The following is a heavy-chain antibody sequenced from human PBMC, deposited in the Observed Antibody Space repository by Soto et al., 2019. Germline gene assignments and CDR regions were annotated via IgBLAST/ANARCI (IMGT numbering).Heavy chain of an antibody. V-gene: IGHV3-11*05. D-gene: IGHD2-21*02. J-gene: IGHJ4*02. CDR1: GFTFSDYF. Sequence: QVQLVESGGGLVMPGGSLRLSCAASGFTFSDYFMSWIRQAPGKGLEWVSYISSSSGFASYADSVRGRVTISRDNAKNPLSLQMNSLRAEDTAVYYCARDCATAVVTSACYWGQGTL. CDR3: ARDCATAVVTSACY. CDR2: ISSSSGFA.